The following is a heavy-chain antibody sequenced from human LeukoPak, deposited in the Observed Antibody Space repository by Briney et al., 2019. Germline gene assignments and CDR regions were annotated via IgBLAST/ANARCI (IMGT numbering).Heavy chain of an antibody. CDR3: ARLPRGLIRSY. CDR2: IYHTGSI. D-gene: IGHD3-16*01. Sequence: PSETLSPTCTVSSYSINSGYYWGWIRQPPGKGLEWIGSIYHTGSIYYNPSLKTRVTISVDTSKNQFSLKLTSVTAADTAVYYCARLPRGLIRSYWGQGTLVTVSS. V-gene: IGHV4-38-2*02. CDR1: SYSINSGYY. J-gene: IGHJ4*02.